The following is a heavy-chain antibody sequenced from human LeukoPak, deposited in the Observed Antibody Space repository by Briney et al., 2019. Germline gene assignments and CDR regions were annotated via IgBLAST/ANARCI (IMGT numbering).Heavy chain of an antibody. CDR2: NYYSGST. CDR3: AREPGGARGYSYGYGYYYYMDV. D-gene: IGHD5-18*01. Sequence: SETLSLTCTVSGDSISSALHYWAWVRQPPGMGLEWIGSNYYSGSTHYNPSLKRRVTISMHTSRNQFSLRLESVTAADTALYYCAREPGGARGYSYGYGYYYYMDVWGKGTTVTVSS. J-gene: IGHJ6*03. V-gene: IGHV4-39*07. CDR1: GDSISSALHY.